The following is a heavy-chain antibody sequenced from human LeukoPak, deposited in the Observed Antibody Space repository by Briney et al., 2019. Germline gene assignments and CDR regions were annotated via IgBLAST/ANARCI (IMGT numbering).Heavy chain of an antibody. J-gene: IGHJ4*02. V-gene: IGHV1-2*02. CDR3: ARGAQVLRYFDWLLSH. CDR2: INPNSGGT. D-gene: IGHD3-9*01. Sequence: ASVKVSCTASGYTFTGYYMHWVRQAPGQGLEWMGWINPNSGGTNYAQKFQGRVTMTRDTSISTAYMELSRLRSDDTAVYYCARGAQVLRYFDWLLSHWGQGTLVTVSP. CDR1: GYTFTGYY.